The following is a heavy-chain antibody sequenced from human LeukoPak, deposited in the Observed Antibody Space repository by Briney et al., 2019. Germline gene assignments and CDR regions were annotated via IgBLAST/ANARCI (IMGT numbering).Heavy chain of an antibody. CDR2: IYPGDSDT. CDR3: ARESSSWYGVDY. D-gene: IGHD6-13*01. CDR1: GYSFTSYW. Sequence: PVESLKISFKGSGYSFTSYWIGLVRPMPGKGLGLIGIIYPGDSDTRYSPSFQAQVTISADKSISTAYLQWSSLKASDTAMYYCARESSSWYGVDYWGQGTLVTVSS. V-gene: IGHV5-51*01. J-gene: IGHJ4*02.